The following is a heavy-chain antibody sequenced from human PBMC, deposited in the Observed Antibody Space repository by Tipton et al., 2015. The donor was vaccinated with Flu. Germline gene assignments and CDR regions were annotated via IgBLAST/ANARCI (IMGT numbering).Heavy chain of an antibody. V-gene: IGHV4-38-2*02. J-gene: IGHJ4*02. Sequence: TLSLTCSVSGDSIGSRYFWGWIRQPPGKGLEWIGNIHRSGSTYYNPSLKSRVAISVDTSKNQFSLRLSSVTAADTAVYYCARVAHNWNYSIDYWGQGTLVTVSS. D-gene: IGHD1-7*01. CDR3: ARVAHNWNYSIDY. CDR2: IHRSGST. CDR1: GDSIGSRYF.